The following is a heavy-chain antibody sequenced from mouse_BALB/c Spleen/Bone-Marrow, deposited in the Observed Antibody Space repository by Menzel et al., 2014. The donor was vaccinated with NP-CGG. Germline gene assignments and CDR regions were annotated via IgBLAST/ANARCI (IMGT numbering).Heavy chain of an antibody. J-gene: IGHJ4*01. CDR2: IRLKSNNYAT. CDR1: GFSFSNYW. D-gene: IGHD2-4*01. Sequence: EVQGVESGGGLVQPGGSMKLSCVASGFSFSNYWMNWVRQSPEKGLEWVAEIRLKSNNYATHYAESVKGRFSISRDDSKGSVYLQMNNLGAEDTGIYYCSRDYDDAMDHWGQGTSVTVSS. V-gene: IGHV6-6*02. CDR3: SRDYDDAMDH.